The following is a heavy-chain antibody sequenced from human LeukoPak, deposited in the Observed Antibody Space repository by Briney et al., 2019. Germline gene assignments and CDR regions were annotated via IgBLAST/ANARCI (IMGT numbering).Heavy chain of an antibody. Sequence: GGSLRLSCAASGFTFDDYGMSWVRQAPGKGLEWVSGINWNGGSTGYADSVKGRFTISRDNAKNSLYLQMNSLRAEDTALYYCARSPGDTAMVYFDYWSQGTLATVSS. CDR2: INWNGGST. J-gene: IGHJ4*02. V-gene: IGHV3-20*04. CDR1: GFTFDDYG. CDR3: ARSPGDTAMVYFDY. D-gene: IGHD5-18*01.